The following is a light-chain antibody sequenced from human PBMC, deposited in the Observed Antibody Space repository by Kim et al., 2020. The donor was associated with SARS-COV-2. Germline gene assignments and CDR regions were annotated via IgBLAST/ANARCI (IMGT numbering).Light chain of an antibody. CDR2: DAS. J-gene: IGKJ4*01. V-gene: IGKV1-33*01. CDR1: QNINKY. CDR3: QEYDNLPALT. Sequence: SVGERVTITCQASQNINKYLNWYQQKPGRAPKLLIYDASNLQTGVPTRFSGRGSGTDFSFTISSLQPEDVATYYCQEYDNLPALTFGGGTKVDIK.